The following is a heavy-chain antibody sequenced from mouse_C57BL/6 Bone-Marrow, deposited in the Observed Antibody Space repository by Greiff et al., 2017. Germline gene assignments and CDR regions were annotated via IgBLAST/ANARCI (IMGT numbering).Heavy chain of an antibody. D-gene: IGHD3-2*02. J-gene: IGHJ3*01. CDR3: ARGSPDSSGPFAY. V-gene: IGHV5-16*01. CDR1: GFTFSDYY. Sequence: EVQVVESEGGLVQPGSSMKLSCTASGFTFSDYYMAWVRQVPEKGLEWVANINYDGSSTYYLDSLKSRFIISRDNAKNILYLQMSSLKSEDTATYYCARGSPDSSGPFAYGGQGTLVTVSA. CDR2: INYDGSST.